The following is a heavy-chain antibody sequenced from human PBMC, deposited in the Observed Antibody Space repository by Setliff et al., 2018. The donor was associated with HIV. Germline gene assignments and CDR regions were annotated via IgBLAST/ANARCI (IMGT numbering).Heavy chain of an antibody. J-gene: IGHJ4*02. CDR2: ISSSSSYT. CDR3: ARVRDYYGSSGYEGYYFDY. D-gene: IGHD3-22*01. V-gene: IGHV3-11*05. CDR1: GFIFNDYY. Sequence: GGSLRLSCAASGFIFNDYYMNWIRQAPGKGLEWVSYISSSSSYTNYADSVKGRFTISRDNAKNSLYLQMNSLRAEDTAVYYCARVRDYYGSSGYEGYYFDYWGQGTLVTVSS.